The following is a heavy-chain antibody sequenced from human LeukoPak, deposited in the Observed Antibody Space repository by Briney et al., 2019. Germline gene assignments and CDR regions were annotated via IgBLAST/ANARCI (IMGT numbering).Heavy chain of an antibody. CDR3: ARYYDFWSGYYTGGDY. Sequence: GGSLRLSCAASGFTFSSYAMSWVRQAPGEGLEWVSAISGSGGSTYYADSVKGRFTISRDNSKNTLYLQMNSLRAEDTAVYYCARYYDFWSGYYTGGDYWGQGTLVTVSS. CDR1: GFTFSSYA. CDR2: ISGSGGST. J-gene: IGHJ4*02. V-gene: IGHV3-23*01. D-gene: IGHD3-3*01.